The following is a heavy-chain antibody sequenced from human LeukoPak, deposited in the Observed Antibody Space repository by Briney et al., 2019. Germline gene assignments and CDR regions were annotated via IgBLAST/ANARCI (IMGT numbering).Heavy chain of an antibody. CDR2: ISAYNGNT. CDR3: ARDGVVVVPAATPFIAEYFQH. D-gene: IGHD2-2*01. V-gene: IGHV1-18*01. Sequence: ASVKVSCKASGYTFTSYGISWVRQASGQGLEWMGWISAYNGNTNYAQKLQGRVTMTTDTSTSTAYMELRSLRSDDTAVYYCARDGVVVVPAATPFIAEYFQHWGQGTLVTVSS. J-gene: IGHJ1*01. CDR1: GYTFTSYG.